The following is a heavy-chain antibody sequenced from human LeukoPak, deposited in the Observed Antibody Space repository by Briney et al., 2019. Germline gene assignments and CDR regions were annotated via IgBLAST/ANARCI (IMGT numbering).Heavy chain of an antibody. Sequence: GGSLRLSCAASGFTFSSYAMSWVRQAPGKGLEWVSPISGSGGSTYYADSVKGRFTISRDNSKNTLYLQMNSLRAEDTAVYYCAKSLKRYDSSGYQYYFDYWGQGTLVTVSS. CDR2: ISGSGGST. D-gene: IGHD3-22*01. V-gene: IGHV3-23*01. J-gene: IGHJ4*02. CDR1: GFTFSSYA. CDR3: AKSLKRYDSSGYQYYFDY.